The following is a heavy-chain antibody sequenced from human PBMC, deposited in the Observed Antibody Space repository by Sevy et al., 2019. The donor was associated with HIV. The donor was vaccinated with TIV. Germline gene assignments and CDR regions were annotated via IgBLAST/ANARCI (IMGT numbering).Heavy chain of an antibody. V-gene: IGHV1-18*04. CDR3: ARLTASRAHDS. Sequence: ASVKVSCETFGHTLSRHAISWVRQAPGQGLEWMGWISTYNGDTIYAQNFQGRVTMTTDTSTRTAYMELRSLRSDDTAVYFCARLTASRAHDSWSQGTLVTVSS. J-gene: IGHJ4*02. D-gene: IGHD2-21*02. CDR1: GHTLSRHA. CDR2: ISTYNGDT.